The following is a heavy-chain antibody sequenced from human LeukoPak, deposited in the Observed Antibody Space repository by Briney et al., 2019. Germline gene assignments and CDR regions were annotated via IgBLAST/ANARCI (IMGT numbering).Heavy chain of an antibody. CDR2: ISSSSSYI. D-gene: IGHD6-6*01. Sequence: GGSLRLSCAASGFTFSSYSMNWVRQAPGKGLEWVSSISSSSSYIYYADSVKGRFTISRDNAKNTLYLQMNSLRAEDTAVYYCARGSIARFDPWGQGTLVTVSS. J-gene: IGHJ5*02. CDR1: GFTFSSYS. CDR3: ARGSIARFDP. V-gene: IGHV3-21*04.